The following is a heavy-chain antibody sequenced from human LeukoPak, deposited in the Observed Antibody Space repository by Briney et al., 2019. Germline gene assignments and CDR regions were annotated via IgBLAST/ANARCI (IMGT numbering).Heavy chain of an antibody. Sequence: SETLSLTCNVSGDSIKGNTYYWGWIRQPPGKSLEWIGTIYHSRSTYYRSSLKSRVTISIDTSKNVFSLKLTSVTAADTAMYFCARHCEPWTLDAFDIWGQGTLVAVSS. CDR1: GDSIKGNTYY. J-gene: IGHJ3*02. V-gene: IGHV4-39*01. CDR2: IYHSRST. D-gene: IGHD3/OR15-3a*01. CDR3: ARHCEPWTLDAFDI.